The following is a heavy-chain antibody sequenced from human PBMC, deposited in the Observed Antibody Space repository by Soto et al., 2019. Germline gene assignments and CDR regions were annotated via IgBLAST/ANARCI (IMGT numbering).Heavy chain of an antibody. D-gene: IGHD6-6*01. Sequence: EVQLVESGGGLVQPGGSLRLSCAASGFTFSSYNMNWVRQAPGKGLEWLSYISGSGWTIYYTASVKGRFTISRDNADNSLFLQMNSLRAEDTAVYYCARALYSSSYLIDYWGQGTLVTVSS. V-gene: IGHV3-48*01. CDR3: ARALYSSSYLIDY. CDR2: ISGSGWTI. CDR1: GFTFSSYN. J-gene: IGHJ4*02.